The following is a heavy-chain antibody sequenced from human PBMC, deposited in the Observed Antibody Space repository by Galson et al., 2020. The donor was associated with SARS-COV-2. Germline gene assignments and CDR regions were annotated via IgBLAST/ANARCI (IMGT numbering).Heavy chain of an antibody. V-gene: IGHV3-74*01. CDR2: IYSAGSST. CDR3: ARGDMGNDYFDY. CDR1: PFTLSSYW. Sequence: GGSLRLSCAASPFTLSSYWMPWLRQAPGKGLVWVSRIYSAGSSTSYADSEKGRFTISGDNAKNTLYLQMNRLRAEDTAVYYCARGDMGNDYFDYWGQGTLVTVSS. D-gene: IGHD7-27*01. J-gene: IGHJ4*02.